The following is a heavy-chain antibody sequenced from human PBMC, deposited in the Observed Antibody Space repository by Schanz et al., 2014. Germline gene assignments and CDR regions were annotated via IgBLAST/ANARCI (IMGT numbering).Heavy chain of an antibody. J-gene: IGHJ4*02. D-gene: IGHD4-17*01. CDR3: ARGYGDSATDF. CDR2: INPNSGTT. CDR1: GYTFTGYY. V-gene: IGHV1-2*02. Sequence: QVQLVQSGAEMKKPGASVKVSCKASGYTFTGYYMHWVRQAPGQGLEWMGWINPNSGTTNYAQKFQGRVTITADRTTSTAYMELSSLRAEDTAVYYCARGYGDSATDFWGQGTLVTVSS.